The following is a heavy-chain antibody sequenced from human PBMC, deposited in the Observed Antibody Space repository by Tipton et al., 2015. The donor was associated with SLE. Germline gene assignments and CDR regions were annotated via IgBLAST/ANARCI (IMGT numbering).Heavy chain of an antibody. CDR1: GGSISSYY. D-gene: IGHD6-19*01. CDR2: IYYSGST. J-gene: IGHJ3*02. CDR3: ARRYIKQWLAGAFDI. V-gene: IGHV4-59*01. Sequence: TLSLTCTVSGGSISSYYWSWIRQPPGKGLEWIGYIYYSGSTNYKPSLKSRVTISVDTSKNQFSLKLSSVTAADTAVYYCARRYIKQWLAGAFDIWGQGTMVSGSS.